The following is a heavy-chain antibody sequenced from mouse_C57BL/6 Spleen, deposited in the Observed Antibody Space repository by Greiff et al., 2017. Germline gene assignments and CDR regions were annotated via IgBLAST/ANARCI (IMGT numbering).Heavy chain of an antibody. CDR3: ARLDGTAY. Sequence: VQLQESGAELARPGASVKLSCKASGYTFTSYGISWVKQRTGQGLEWIGEIYPRSGNTYYNEKFKGKATLTADKSSSTAYMELRSLTSEDSPVYFCARLDGTAYWGQGTLVTVSA. D-gene: IGHD2-1*01. J-gene: IGHJ3*01. CDR2: IYPRSGNT. V-gene: IGHV1-81*01. CDR1: GYTFTSYG.